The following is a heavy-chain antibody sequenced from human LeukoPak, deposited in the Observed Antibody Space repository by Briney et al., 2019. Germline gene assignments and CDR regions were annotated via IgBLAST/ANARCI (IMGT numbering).Heavy chain of an antibody. J-gene: IGHJ4*02. CDR2: IYYSGST. CDR1: GGPISSYY. D-gene: IGHD4-17*01. V-gene: IGHV4-59*01. Sequence: SETLSLTCTVSGGPISSYYWSWIRQPPGKGLEWIGYIYYSGSTNYNPSLKSRVTISVDTSKNQFSLKLSSVTAADTAVYYCAGGNGDYYFDYWGQGTLVTVSS. CDR3: AGGNGDYYFDY.